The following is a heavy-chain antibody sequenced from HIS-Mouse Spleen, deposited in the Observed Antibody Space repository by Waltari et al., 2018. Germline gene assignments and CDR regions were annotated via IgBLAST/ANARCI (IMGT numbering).Heavy chain of an antibody. CDR1: GYTFTGYY. CDR2: INPNSCGT. CDR3: ARLGVFDY. Sequence: QVQLVQSGAEVKKPGASVKVSCKASGYTFTGYYMHWVRLAPGQGLGWMGWINPNSCGTNYAQKFQGRVTMTRDTSISTAYMELSRLGSDDTAVYYCARLGVFDYWGQGTLVTVSS. V-gene: IGHV1-2*02. J-gene: IGHJ4*02. D-gene: IGHD2-8*01.